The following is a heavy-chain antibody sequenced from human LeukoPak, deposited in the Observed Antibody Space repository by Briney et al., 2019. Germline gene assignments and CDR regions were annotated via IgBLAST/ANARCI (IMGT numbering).Heavy chain of an antibody. Sequence: GASVKVSCEASGYDFTAYTLNWVRQAPGQGLEWMGWINTRTANPTYAQGFVGRFVFSVDTSVNTAYLQISSLKAEDTAVYYCVRVGVLTTVFDYRGQGTLVAVSS. V-gene: IGHV7-4-1*02. D-gene: IGHD4/OR15-4a*01. CDR2: INTRTANP. CDR1: GYDFTAYT. J-gene: IGHJ4*02. CDR3: VRVGVLTTVFDY.